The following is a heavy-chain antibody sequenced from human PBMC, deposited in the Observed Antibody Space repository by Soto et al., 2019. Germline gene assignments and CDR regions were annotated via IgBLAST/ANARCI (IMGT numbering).Heavy chain of an antibody. CDR2: ITPSGGNT. J-gene: IGHJ6*03. Sequence: GXSLRLSCAASGFSFSTYAMTWVRQAPGKGLEWVSTITPSGGNTYYADSVKVRFTITRDNSENTLYLHMNSLRAEDTAVYYCAGRYCPNGVCYTNYYYYMDIWGQGTTVTXSS. V-gene: IGHV3-23*01. CDR1: GFSFSTYA. CDR3: AGRYCPNGVCYTNYYYYMDI. D-gene: IGHD2-8*01.